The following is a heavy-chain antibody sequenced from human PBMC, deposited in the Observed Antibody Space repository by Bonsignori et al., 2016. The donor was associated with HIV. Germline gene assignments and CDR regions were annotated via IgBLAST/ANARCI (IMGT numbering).Heavy chain of an antibody. V-gene: IGHV4-34*01. J-gene: IGHJ4*02. Sequence: WIRQPPGKGLEWIGEINHSGSTNYNPSLKSRVTISVDTSKNQFSLKLSSVTAADTAVYYCARGTNPHWGVAAFDYWGQGTLVTVSS. CDR3: ARGTNPHWGVAAFDY. CDR2: INHSGST. D-gene: IGHD3-10*01.